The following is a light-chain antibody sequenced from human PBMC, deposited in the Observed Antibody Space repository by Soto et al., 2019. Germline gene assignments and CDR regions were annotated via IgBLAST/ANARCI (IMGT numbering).Light chain of an antibody. Sequence: QSALTQPASVSGSPGQSITISCTGTSSDVGVYNYVSWYQQHPRKDPKLMIYDVSNRPSGVSNRFSGSKSGNTASLTISGLQAEDEADYYCSSYTSSSTLEVVFGGGTKLTVL. CDR3: SSYTSSSTLEVV. CDR2: DVS. J-gene: IGLJ2*01. CDR1: SSDVGVYNY. V-gene: IGLV2-14*01.